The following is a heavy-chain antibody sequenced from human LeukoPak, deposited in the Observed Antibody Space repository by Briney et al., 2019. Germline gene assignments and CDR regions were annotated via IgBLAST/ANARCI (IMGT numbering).Heavy chain of an antibody. CDR2: INHSGST. D-gene: IGHD6-6*01. V-gene: IGHV4-34*01. Sequence: SETLSLTCAVYGGSFSGYYWSWIRQPPGKGLEWIGEINHSGSTNYNPSLKSRVTISVDTSKNQFSLKLSSVTAADTAVYYCVRRRRPIAASWDYWGQGTLVTVSS. CDR3: VRRRRPIAASWDY. J-gene: IGHJ4*02. CDR1: GGSFSGYY.